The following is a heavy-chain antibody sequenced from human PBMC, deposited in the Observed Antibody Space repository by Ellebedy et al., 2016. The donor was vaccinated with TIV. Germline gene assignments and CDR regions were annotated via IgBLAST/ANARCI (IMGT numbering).Heavy chain of an antibody. V-gene: IGHV1-3*04. J-gene: IGHJ6*02. CDR2: FNTGNGNT. CDR3: ATREWQDPMDV. Sequence: ASVQVSCXASGHTFTSYGIHWVRQAPGQRLEWMGWFNTGNGNTKYSQKLQDRVTITRDTSANTVYMELSSLMSEDTAVYYCATREWQDPMDVWGQGTTVTVSS. D-gene: IGHD3-3*01. CDR1: GHTFTSYG.